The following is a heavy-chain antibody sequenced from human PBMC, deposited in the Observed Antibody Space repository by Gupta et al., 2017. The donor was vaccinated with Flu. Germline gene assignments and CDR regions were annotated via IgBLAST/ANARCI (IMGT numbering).Heavy chain of an antibody. V-gene: IGHV4-28*01. Sequence: QVQLQESGPGLVKPSDTLSLTCAVSDSSLSSGNWWGWIRQPPGRGLEWIGYIDYSRNTYYNPSLKSRVTMSVDTSKRQISLRLGSVTAVDTATYFCARKYDYDSTVFYSDAFDVWGQGALVTVSS. D-gene: IGHD3-22*01. CDR1: DSSLSSGNW. CDR3: ARKYDYDSTVFYSDAFDV. CDR2: IDYSRNT. J-gene: IGHJ3*01.